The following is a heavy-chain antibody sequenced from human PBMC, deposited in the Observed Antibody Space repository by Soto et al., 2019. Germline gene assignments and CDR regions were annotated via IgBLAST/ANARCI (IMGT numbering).Heavy chain of an antibody. V-gene: IGHV1-69*01. D-gene: IGHD2-2*01. CDR3: ARTAPYCSSTSCYARTYYYYGMDV. CDR1: GGTFSSYA. Sequence: QVQLVQSGAEVKKPGSSVKVSCKASGGTFSSYAISWVRQAPGQGLEWMGGIIPIFGTANYAQKFQGRVTISADESPSTAYMELSSLRSEDTAVYYCARTAPYCSSTSCYARTYYYYGMDVWGQGTTVTVSS. J-gene: IGHJ6*02. CDR2: IIPIFGTA.